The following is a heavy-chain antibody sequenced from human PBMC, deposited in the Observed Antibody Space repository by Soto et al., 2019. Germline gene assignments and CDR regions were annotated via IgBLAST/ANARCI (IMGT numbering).Heavy chain of an antibody. D-gene: IGHD3-10*01. V-gene: IGHV1-8*01. CDR2: MNPNSGNT. Sequence: ASVTVSCKDSGYTFTIYDINWVRQAHGQGLEWMGWMNPNSGNTGYAQKLQGRVTMTTDTSTSTAYMELRSLRSDDTAVYYCASKDYYGSGTFDYWGQGTLVTVSS. CDR1: GYTFTIYD. J-gene: IGHJ4*02. CDR3: ASKDYYGSGTFDY.